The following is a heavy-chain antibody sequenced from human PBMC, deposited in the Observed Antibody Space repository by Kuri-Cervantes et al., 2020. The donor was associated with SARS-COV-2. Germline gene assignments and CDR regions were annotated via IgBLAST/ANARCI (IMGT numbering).Heavy chain of an antibody. Sequence: GESLKISCAASGFTFSSYAMHWVRQASGKGLEWVGRVRGKANNYATAYAASVKGRFTISRDDLKNTAFLQMNSLKTEDTAVYYCTTLIDYWGQGALVTVSS. J-gene: IGHJ4*02. V-gene: IGHV3-73*01. CDR1: GFTFSSYA. CDR2: VRGKANNYAT. CDR3: TTLIDY.